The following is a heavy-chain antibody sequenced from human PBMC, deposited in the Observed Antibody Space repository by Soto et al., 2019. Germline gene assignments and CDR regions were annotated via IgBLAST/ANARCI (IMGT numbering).Heavy chain of an antibody. Sequence: ASETLSLTCAVSGYSISSGYYWGWIRQPPGKGLEWIGSIYHSGSTYYNPSLKSRVTISVDTSKNQFSLKLSSVTAADTAVYYCARDSSSWYGYYYYGMDVWGQGTTVT. CDR2: IYHSGST. CDR1: GYSISSGYY. CDR3: ARDSSSWYGYYYYGMDV. D-gene: IGHD6-13*01. J-gene: IGHJ6*02. V-gene: IGHV4-38-2*02.